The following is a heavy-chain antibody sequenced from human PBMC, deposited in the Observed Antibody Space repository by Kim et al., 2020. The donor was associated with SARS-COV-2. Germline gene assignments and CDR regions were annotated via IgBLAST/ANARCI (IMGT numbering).Heavy chain of an antibody. CDR3: AREPTSGYEINWYFDL. V-gene: IGHV1-69*13. CDR1: GGTFSSYA. J-gene: IGHJ2*01. D-gene: IGHD5-12*01. Sequence: SVKVSCKASGGTFSSYAISWVRQAPGQGLEWMGGIIPIFGTANYAQKFQGRVTITADESTSTAYMELSSLRSEDTAVYYCAREPTSGYEINWYFDLWGRGTLVTVSS. CDR2: IIPIFGTA.